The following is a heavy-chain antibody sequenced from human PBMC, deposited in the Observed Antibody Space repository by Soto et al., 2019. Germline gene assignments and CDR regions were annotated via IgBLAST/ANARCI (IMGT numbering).Heavy chain of an antibody. J-gene: IGHJ6*02. CDR1: GFTFSSYG. D-gene: IGHD1-7*01. CDR3: AKDLPYNWNSNYSGMDV. V-gene: IGHV3-30*18. Sequence: GSLRLSCAASGFTFSSYGMHWVRQAPGKGLEWVAVISYDGSNKYYADSVKGRFTISRDNSKNTLYLQMNSLRAEDTAVYYCAKDLPYNWNSNYSGMDVWGQGNTVTVSS. CDR2: ISYDGSNK.